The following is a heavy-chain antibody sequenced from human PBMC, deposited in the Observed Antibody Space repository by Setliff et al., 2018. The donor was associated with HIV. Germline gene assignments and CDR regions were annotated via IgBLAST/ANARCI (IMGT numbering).Heavy chain of an antibody. J-gene: IGHJ3*01. CDR2: INTSGDNK. CDR3: VRTIYEWGAFDV. D-gene: IGHD2-8*01. Sequence: ASVKVSCKAPGHTFISYHIHWVRQAPGQGLEWMGIINTSGDNKDYAQKFQGRLTMTKDTSTSTVYMQLSSLRSEDTAVYYCVRTIYEWGAFDVWGQGTMVTV. CDR1: GHTFISYH. V-gene: IGHV1-46*01.